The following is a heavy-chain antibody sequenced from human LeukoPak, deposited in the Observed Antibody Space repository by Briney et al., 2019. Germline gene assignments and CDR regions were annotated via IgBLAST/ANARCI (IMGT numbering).Heavy chain of an antibody. CDR2: FYVSVST. CDR1: GDSISSNTRY. D-gene: IGHD6-13*01. CDR3: ATSTAVAAAASDY. V-gene: IGHV4-61*02. Sequence: SQTLSLTCSVSGDSISSNTRYWSWLRQSAGKGLEWIGRFYVSVSTEYNPSPRSRATISVDSSKNQFSLKLSSVTAADTAVYYCATSTAVAAAASDYWGQGALVTVSS. J-gene: IGHJ4*02.